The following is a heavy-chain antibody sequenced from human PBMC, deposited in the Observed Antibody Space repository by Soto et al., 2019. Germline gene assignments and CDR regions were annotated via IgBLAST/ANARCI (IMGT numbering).Heavy chain of an antibody. CDR1: GFICSSYD. Sequence: PGGSLRLSCAASGFICSSYDMSWVRQAPGKGLEWVSTILVGGSPHYEDSVRGRFTISRDNSKNTLYLQMNSLRAEDTAVYYCAKYGYDYVWGSYPLLEPPNGAPRAGWFDPWGQGALVTVSS. CDR2: ILVGGSP. CDR3: AKYGYDYVWGSYPLLEPPNGAPRAGWFDP. V-gene: IGHV3-23*01. D-gene: IGHD3-16*02. J-gene: IGHJ5*02.